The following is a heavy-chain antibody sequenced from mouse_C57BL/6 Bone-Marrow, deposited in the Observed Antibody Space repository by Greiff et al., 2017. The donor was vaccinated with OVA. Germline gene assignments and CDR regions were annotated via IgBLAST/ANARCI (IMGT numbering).Heavy chain of an antibody. Sequence: QVQLQQPGAELVKPGASVKLSCKASGYTFTSYWMQWVKQRPGQGLEWIGEIDPSDSYINYNQKFKGRATLTVDTSSSTAYMHLSSLTSEDSAVYYCAHYGSRLYLHYWGQGTSLTVSS. CDR1: GYTFTSYW. J-gene: IGHJ2*02. CDR2: IDPSDSYI. V-gene: IGHV1-50*01. D-gene: IGHD1-1*01. CDR3: AHYGSRLYLHY.